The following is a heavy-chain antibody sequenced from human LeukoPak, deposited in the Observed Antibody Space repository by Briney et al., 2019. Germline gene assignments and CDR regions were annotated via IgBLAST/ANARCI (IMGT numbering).Heavy chain of an antibody. D-gene: IGHD6-13*01. V-gene: IGHV3-30*04. CDR1: GFTFSSYA. J-gene: IGHJ5*02. Sequence: GGSLRLSCAASGFTFSSYAMHWVRQAPGKGLEWVALISYDGSNKYYADSVKARFIISRDNSKNSLYLQMNSLRAEDTAVYYCGRPPETDSSSWYNWFDPWGQGTLVTVSS. CDR3: GRPPETDSSSWYNWFDP. CDR2: ISYDGSNK.